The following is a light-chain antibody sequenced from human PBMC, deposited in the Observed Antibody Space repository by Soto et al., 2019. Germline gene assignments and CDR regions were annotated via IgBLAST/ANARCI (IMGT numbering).Light chain of an antibody. CDR3: QQRSDWPPIT. J-gene: IGKJ5*01. Sequence: EIVLTQSPDTLSLFPGDRATLSCRASQSVNSYLAWYQQNPGQAPRLLIYDGSNRATGIPARFSGSGSGTDFTLTISSLEPEDFAVYYCQQRSDWPPITFGQGTRLEIK. CDR1: QSVNSY. V-gene: IGKV3-11*01. CDR2: DGS.